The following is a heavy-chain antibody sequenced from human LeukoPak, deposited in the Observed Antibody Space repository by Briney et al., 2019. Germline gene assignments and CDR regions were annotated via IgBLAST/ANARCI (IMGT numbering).Heavy chain of an antibody. D-gene: IGHD2-2*01. CDR3: ARGSGCSSTSCYGADFDY. CDR2: ISYDGSNK. V-gene: IGHV3-30*04. J-gene: IGHJ4*02. CDR1: GFTFSSYA. Sequence: GRSLRLSCAASGFTFSSYAMHWVRQAPGKGLAWVAVISYDGSNKYYADSVKGRFTISRDNSKNTLYLQMNSLRAEDTAVYYCARGSGCSSTSCYGADFDYWGQGTLVTVSS.